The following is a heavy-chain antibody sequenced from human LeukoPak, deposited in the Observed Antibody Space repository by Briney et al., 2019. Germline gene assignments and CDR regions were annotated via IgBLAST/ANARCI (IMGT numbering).Heavy chain of an antibody. V-gene: IGHV1-2*06. Sequence: ASVKVSCKASGYTFTAYYMNLVRQAPGQGLEWMGRINPNSGGTNLAQKFQGRVTMTRDTSISTAYMEVSRLRSDDTAVYYCARDPSSPHNYESSGPVMKYYFDKWGQGTLVTVSS. CDR2: INPNSGGT. CDR3: ARDPSSPHNYESSGPVMKYYFDK. D-gene: IGHD3-22*01. J-gene: IGHJ4*02. CDR1: GYTFTAYY.